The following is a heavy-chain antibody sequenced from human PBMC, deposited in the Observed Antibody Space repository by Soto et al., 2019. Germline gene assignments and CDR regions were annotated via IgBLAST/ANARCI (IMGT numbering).Heavy chain of an antibody. D-gene: IGHD2-8*02. J-gene: IGHJ6*03. V-gene: IGHV3-30*18. CDR3: AKGGGTGYDYCRYMDV. CDR2: ISYDGVRK. CDR1: GSTFSGDG. Sequence: QAQLVESGGRVVQPGRSLRLSCADSGSTFSGDGMHWVRQAPGKGLEWVAEISYDGVRKYYADSVKGRINISRDNSKNTLYLQMNNLRTEYSALYYCAKGGGTGYDYCRYMDVWGKGTTVTVSS.